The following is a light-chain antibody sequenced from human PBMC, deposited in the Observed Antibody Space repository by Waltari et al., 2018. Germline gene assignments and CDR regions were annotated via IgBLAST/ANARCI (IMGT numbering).Light chain of an antibody. CDR2: AES. J-gene: IGKJ2*01. V-gene: IGKV1-NL1*01. CDR3: QQYYMTPLYT. CDR1: RGISNS. Sequence: DIQMTQSPSSLSASVGDRVTITCRASRGISNSLAWYQQKPGEAPKLLLYAESRLESGVPSRFSGSGSGTDYTLTISSLRPEDSATYYCQQYYMTPLYTFGQGTKLEIK.